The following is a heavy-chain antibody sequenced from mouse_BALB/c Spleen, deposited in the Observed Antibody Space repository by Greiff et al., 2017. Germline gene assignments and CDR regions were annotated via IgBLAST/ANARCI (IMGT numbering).Heavy chain of an antibody. V-gene: IGHV5-17*02. D-gene: IGHD3-2*01. CDR2: ISSGSSTI. J-gene: IGHJ2*01. CDR3: ARGRQEYYFDY. Sequence: DVKLVESGGGLVQPGGSRKLSCAASGFTFSSFGMHWVRQAPEKGLEWVAYISSGSSTIYYADTVKGRFTISRDNPKNTLFLQMTSLRSEDTAMYYCARGRQEYYFDYWGQGTTLTVSS. CDR1: GFTFSSFG.